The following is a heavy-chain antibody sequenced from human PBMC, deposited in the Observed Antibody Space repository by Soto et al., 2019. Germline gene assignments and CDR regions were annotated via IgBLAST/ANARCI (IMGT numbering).Heavy chain of an antibody. CDR2: INHSGST. D-gene: IGHD1-20*01. CDR1: GGSFSGYY. Sequence: SETLSLTCAVYGGSFSGYYWSWIRQPPGKGLEWIGEINHSGSTNYNPSLKSRVTISVDTSKNQFSLKLSSVTAADTAVYYCARVGNWNDESAWFDPWGQGTLVTVSS. J-gene: IGHJ5*02. V-gene: IGHV4-34*01. CDR3: ARVGNWNDESAWFDP.